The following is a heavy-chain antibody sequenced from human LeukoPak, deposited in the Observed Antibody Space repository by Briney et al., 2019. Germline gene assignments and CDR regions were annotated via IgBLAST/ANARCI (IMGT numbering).Heavy chain of an antibody. D-gene: IGHD3-22*01. CDR2: IKPDGSEI. Sequence: GGSLRLSCAASGFTFSTYWMSWVRQAPGRGLEWVANIKPDGSEIYHVDSVWGRFTISRGNAKNSLFLQMNSLRAEDTAVYYCVTTHFYDTGAQYGRGFWGQGTLVTVSS. CDR3: VTTHFYDTGAQYGRGF. CDR1: GFTFSTYW. J-gene: IGHJ4*02. V-gene: IGHV3-7*03.